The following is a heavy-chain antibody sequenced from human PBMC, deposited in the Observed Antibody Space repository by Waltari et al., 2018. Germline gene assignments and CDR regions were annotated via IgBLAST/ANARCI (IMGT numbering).Heavy chain of an antibody. CDR3: ATVPNWNYIHYGMDV. Sequence: QVQLVQSGAEVKKPGSSVKVSCKASGGTFSSYAISWVRQAPGQGLEWMGRIIPIFGTANYAQKFQGRVTMTEDTSTDTAYMELSSLRSEDTAVYYCATVPNWNYIHYGMDVWGQGTTVTVSS. J-gene: IGHJ6*02. D-gene: IGHD1-7*01. CDR2: IIPIFGTA. CDR1: GGTFSSYA. V-gene: IGHV1-69*08.